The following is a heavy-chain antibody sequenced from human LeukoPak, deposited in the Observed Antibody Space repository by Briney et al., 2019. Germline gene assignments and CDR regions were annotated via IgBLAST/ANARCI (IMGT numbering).Heavy chain of an antibody. CDR2: IIPILGIA. D-gene: IGHD7-27*01. V-gene: IGHV1-69*04. CDR1: GGTFSSYT. J-gene: IGHJ3*02. Sequence: SVKVSCKASGGTFSSYTISWVRQAPGQGLECMGRIIPILGIANYAQKFQGRVTITADKSTSTAYMELSSLRSEDTAVYYCARDGDSEWTGVSAFDIWGQGTMVTVSS. CDR3: ARDGDSEWTGVSAFDI.